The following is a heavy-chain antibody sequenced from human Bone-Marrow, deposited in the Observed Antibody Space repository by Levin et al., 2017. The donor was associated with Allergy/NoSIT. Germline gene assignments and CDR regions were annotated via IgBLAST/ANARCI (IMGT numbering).Heavy chain of an antibody. V-gene: IGHV4-4*02. CDR2: IYDSGST. CDR3: ATDQASGQF. CDR1: GGSISSSYW. Sequence: KPSETLSLTCAVSGGSISSSYWWGWVRQPPGKGLEWIGEIYDSGSTNYNPSLKSRVTISVDKSKNQFSLKLSSVTAADTAVYYCATDQASGQFWSQGTLITVSS. J-gene: IGHJ1*01. D-gene: IGHD2-21*01.